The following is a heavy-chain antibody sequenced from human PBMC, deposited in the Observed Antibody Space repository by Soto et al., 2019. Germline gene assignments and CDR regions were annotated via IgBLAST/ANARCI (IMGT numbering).Heavy chain of an antibody. V-gene: IGHV1-69*02. D-gene: IGHD2-2*01. Sequence: QVQLVQSGAEVKKPGSSVKVSCKASGGTFSSYTISWVRQAPGQGLEWMGRIIPILGIANYAQKFQGRVTITADKYTSTAYMELSSLRSEDTAVYYCARGYCSSTSCYGGYYYYYMDVWGKGTTVTVSS. CDR3: ARGYCSSTSCYGGYYYYYMDV. J-gene: IGHJ6*03. CDR2: IIPILGIA. CDR1: GGTFSSYT.